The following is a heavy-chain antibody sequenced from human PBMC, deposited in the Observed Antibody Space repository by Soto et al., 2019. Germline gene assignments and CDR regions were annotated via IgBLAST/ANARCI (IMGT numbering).Heavy chain of an antibody. CDR1: GFTFSSYA. Sequence: QVQLVESGGGVVQPGRSLRLSCAASGFTFSSYAMHWVRQAPGKGLECVAVITYDGSNKVYRDSVKGRFTISRDNSKNTLHLQINSFRYEDTDVYYCARGDREDIAVVVGARTGEYGVDVWGQGTTVTVSS. CDR3: ARGDREDIAVVVGARTGEYGVDV. J-gene: IGHJ6*02. D-gene: IGHD2-15*01. CDR2: ITYDGSNK. V-gene: IGHV3-30-3*01.